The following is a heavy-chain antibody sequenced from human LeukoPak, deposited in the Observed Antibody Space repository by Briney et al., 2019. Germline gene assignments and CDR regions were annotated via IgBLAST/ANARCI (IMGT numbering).Heavy chain of an antibody. CDR1: GFTFSSYS. CDR2: ISSSSSYI. V-gene: IGHV3-21*01. J-gene: IGHJ4*02. CDR3: ARDYDSSGYNL. D-gene: IGHD3-22*01. Sequence: PGGSLRLSCAASGFTFSSYSMNWVRQAPGKGVEWVSSISSSSSYIYYADSVKGRFTISRDNAKISLYLQMNSLRAEDTAVYYCARDYDSSGYNLWGQGTLVTVSS.